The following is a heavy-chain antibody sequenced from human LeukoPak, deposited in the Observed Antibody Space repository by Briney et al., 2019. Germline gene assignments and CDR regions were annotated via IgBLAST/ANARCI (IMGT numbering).Heavy chain of an antibody. CDR1: GYTFTGYY. D-gene: IGHD3-10*01. CDR3: ARDRTVVRGNWFDP. CDR2: INPNSGAT. Sequence: ASVKVSCKASGYTFTGYYMHWVRQAPGQGLEWMGWINPNSGATYYAHNFQGRVTLTRDTSITTAYMELSRLTSDDTAVYYCARDRTVVRGNWFDPWGQGTLVTVSS. V-gene: IGHV1-2*02. J-gene: IGHJ5*02.